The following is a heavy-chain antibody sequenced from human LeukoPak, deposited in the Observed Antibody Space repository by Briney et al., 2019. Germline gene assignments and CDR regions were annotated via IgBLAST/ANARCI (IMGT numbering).Heavy chain of an antibody. J-gene: IGHJ4*02. CDR3: ASGVIVVVPAAKDSFDY. V-gene: IGHV3-48*02. CDR2: ISSSSSTI. Sequence: AGGSLRLSCAASGFTFSSYSMNWVRQAPGKGLEWVSYISSSSSTIYYADSVKGRSTISRDNAKNSLYLQMNSLRDEDTAVYYCASGVIVVVPAAKDSFDYWGQGTLVTVSS. D-gene: IGHD2-2*01. CDR1: GFTFSSYS.